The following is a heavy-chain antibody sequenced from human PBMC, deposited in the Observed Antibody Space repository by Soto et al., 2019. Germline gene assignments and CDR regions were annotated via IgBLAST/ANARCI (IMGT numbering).Heavy chain of an antibody. CDR3: ARSMETNDSYCMDV. J-gene: IGHJ6*02. Sequence: QVQLVQSGAEVREPGSSVKVSCEASGGTFRSYAINWVRQAPGQGLEWMGGIIPMFGKPNYAEKFLGRVTISADESTRTADMEVPRLKSEDTAVYYCARSMETNDSYCMDVWGLGTTVTVSS. D-gene: IGHD2-8*01. V-gene: IGHV1-69*01. CDR1: GGTFRSYA. CDR2: IIPMFGKP.